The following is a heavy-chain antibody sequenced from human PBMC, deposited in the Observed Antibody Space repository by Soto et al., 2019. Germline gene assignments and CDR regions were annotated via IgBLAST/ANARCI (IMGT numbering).Heavy chain of an antibody. V-gene: IGHV4-4*07. CDR1: GGSISQYY. Sequence: QVQLQESGPGLVKPSETLSLSCGVSGGSISQYYWSWIRQPAGKGLEWIGRIYSGGSTSYNPSLERRATLSVDTSKNKFSLKLSSVTAADTAVYYCASGPGGFGDFSLDYWGQGTLVTVSS. J-gene: IGHJ4*02. CDR3: ASGPGGFGDFSLDY. D-gene: IGHD3-10*01. CDR2: IYSGGST.